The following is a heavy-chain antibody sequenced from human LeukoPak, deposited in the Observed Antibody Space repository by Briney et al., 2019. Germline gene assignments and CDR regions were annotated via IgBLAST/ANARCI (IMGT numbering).Heavy chain of an antibody. CDR2: INPSGGST. CDR3: AREFLGGNWFDP. J-gene: IGHJ5*02. Sequence: ASVKVSCKASGYTFTGYYMHWVRQAPGQGLEWMGWINPSGGSTSYAQKFQGRVTMTRDMSTSTVYMELSSLKSEDTAVYYCAREFLGGNWFDPWGQGTLVTVSS. D-gene: IGHD3-10*01. CDR1: GYTFTGYY. V-gene: IGHV1-46*01.